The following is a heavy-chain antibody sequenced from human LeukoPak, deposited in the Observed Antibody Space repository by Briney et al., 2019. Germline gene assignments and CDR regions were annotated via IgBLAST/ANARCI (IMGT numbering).Heavy chain of an antibody. CDR2: IYTSGST. CDR1: GGSISSYY. CDR3: ASGPTGSSWSFFDY. V-gene: IGHV4-4*07. J-gene: IGHJ4*02. Sequence: SETLSLTCTVSGGSISSYYWSWIRQPAGKGLEWIGRIYTSGSTNYNPSLKSRVTMSVDTSKNQLSLKLSSVTAADTAVYYCASGPTGSSWSFFDYWGQGTLVTVSS. D-gene: IGHD6-13*01.